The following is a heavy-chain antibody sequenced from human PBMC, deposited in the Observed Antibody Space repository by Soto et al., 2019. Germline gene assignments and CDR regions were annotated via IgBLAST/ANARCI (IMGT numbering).Heavy chain of an antibody. Sequence: QVQLVESGGGVVQPGRSLRLSCAASGFTFSSYAMHWVRQAPGKGLEWVAVISYDGSNKYYADSVKGRFTISRDNSKNTLYLQMNSLRAEDTAVYYCARDNPYCSGGSCYSSHAFDIWGQGTMVTVSS. D-gene: IGHD2-15*01. CDR3: ARDNPYCSGGSCYSSHAFDI. CDR2: ISYDGSNK. J-gene: IGHJ3*02. V-gene: IGHV3-30-3*01. CDR1: GFTFSSYA.